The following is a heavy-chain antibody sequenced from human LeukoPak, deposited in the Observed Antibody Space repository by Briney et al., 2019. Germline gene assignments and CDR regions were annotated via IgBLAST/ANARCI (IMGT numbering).Heavy chain of an antibody. Sequence: GGSLRLSCAASGFTFSTYAMHWVRQAPGKGLEWVAIISYDGSNEYYADSMKGRFTISRDNSKNTPYLQMNSLRAEDTAVYYCARKDDYRYYFDCWGQGTLVTVSS. D-gene: IGHD4-11*01. CDR1: GFTFSTYA. V-gene: IGHV3-30-3*01. J-gene: IGHJ4*02. CDR2: ISYDGSNE. CDR3: ARKDDYRYYFDC.